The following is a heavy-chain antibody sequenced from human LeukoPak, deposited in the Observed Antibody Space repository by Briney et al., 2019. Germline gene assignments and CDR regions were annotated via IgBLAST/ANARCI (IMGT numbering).Heavy chain of an antibody. CDR1: GFTFSSYS. J-gene: IGHJ5*02. V-gene: IGHV3-21*01. CDR2: ISSSSSYI. CDR3: ARDWPIGGYSGYDLSENWFDP. D-gene: IGHD5-12*01. Sequence: GGSLRLSCAASGFTFSSYSMNWVRQAPGKGLEWVSSISSSSSYIYYADSVKGRFTISRDNAKNSLYLQMNSLRAEDTAVYYCARDWPIGGYSGYDLSENWFDPWGQGTLVTVSS.